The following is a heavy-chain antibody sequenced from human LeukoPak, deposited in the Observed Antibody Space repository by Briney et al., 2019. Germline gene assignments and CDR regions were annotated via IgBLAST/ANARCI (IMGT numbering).Heavy chain of an antibody. J-gene: IGHJ4*02. CDR2: ISYDGSNK. CDR1: GFTFSSYG. Sequence: GGSLRLSCAASGFTFSSYGMHWVRQAPGKGLEWVAVISYDGSNKYYADSVKGRFTISRDSAKNSLYLQMNSLRAEDTAVYYCAREGQLPDDYYGSGNWGQGTLVTVSS. V-gene: IGHV3-30*03. CDR3: AREGQLPDDYYGSGN. D-gene: IGHD3-10*01.